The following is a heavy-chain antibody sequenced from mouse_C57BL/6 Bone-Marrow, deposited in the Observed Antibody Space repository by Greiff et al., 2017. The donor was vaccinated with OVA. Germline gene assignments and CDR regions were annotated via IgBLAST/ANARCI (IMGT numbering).Heavy chain of an antibody. Sequence: QVQLKQPGAELVKPGASVKMSCKASGYTFTSYWITWVKQRPGQGLEWIGDIYPGSGSTNYNEKFKSKATLTVDTSSSTAYMQLSSLTSEDSAVYYCARGGLYGSSPNWYFDVWGTGTTVTVSS. V-gene: IGHV1-55*01. D-gene: IGHD1-1*01. CDR3: ARGGLYGSSPNWYFDV. CDR2: IYPGSGST. J-gene: IGHJ1*03. CDR1: GYTFTSYW.